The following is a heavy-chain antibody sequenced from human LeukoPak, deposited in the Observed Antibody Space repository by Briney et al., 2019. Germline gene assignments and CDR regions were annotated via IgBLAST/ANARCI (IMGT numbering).Heavy chain of an antibody. V-gene: IGHV4-59*08. J-gene: IGHJ6*03. Sequence: TSETLSLTCTVSGGSISSYCWSWVRQSPGKGLEWVGYIFYSGSTNYNPSLKSRVTISLDTSTNYFSLKLSSVTAADTAVYYCGRHPAPSGYFPPYNYYYYMDVWGKGTTVTVSS. CDR3: GRHPAPSGYFPPYNYYYYMDV. D-gene: IGHD3-22*01. CDR1: GGSISSYC. CDR2: IFYSGST.